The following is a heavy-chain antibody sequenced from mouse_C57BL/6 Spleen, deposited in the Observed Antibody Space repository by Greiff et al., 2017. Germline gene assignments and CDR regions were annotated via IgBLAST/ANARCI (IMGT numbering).Heavy chain of an antibody. CDR1: GYTFTDHT. D-gene: IGHD1-1*01. CDR2: IYPRDGST. Sequence: QVQLQQSDAELVKPGASVKISCKASGYTFTDHTIHWMKQRPEQGLEWIGYIYPRDGSTKYNEKFKGKATLTADKSSSTAYMQLNSLTSEDSAVYFCARRNYYYGSSTYYFDYWGQGTTLTVSS. V-gene: IGHV1-78*01. CDR3: ARRNYYYGSSTYYFDY. J-gene: IGHJ2*01.